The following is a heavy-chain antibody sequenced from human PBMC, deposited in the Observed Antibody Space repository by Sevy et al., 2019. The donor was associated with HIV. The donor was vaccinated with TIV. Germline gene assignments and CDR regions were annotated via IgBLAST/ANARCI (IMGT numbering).Heavy chain of an antibody. CDR1: GFTFDDYA. D-gene: IGHD1-26*01. J-gene: IGHJ3*02. CDR3: AKDMGGSYFAFDI. V-gene: IGHV3-9*01. CDR2: ISWNSGSI. Sequence: GGSLRLSCAASGFTFDDYAMHWVRQAPGKGLEWVSGISWNSGSIGYADSVKGRFTISRDKAKNSLYLQMNSLRAEDTALYYCAKDMGGSYFAFDIWGQGTMVTVSS.